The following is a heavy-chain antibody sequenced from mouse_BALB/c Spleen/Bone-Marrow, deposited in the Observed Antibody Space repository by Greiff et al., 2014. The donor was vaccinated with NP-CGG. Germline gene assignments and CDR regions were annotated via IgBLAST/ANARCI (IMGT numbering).Heavy chain of an antibody. V-gene: IGHV1S56*01. J-gene: IGHJ3*01. CDR3: ARGDYYYGSSRAWFAY. Sequence: QVQLKQSGPELVKPGASVKMSCKASGYTFTSYYIHWGKQRPGQGLEGIGWVYPGDGSTKYNEKFKGKTTLTADKSSSTAYMLLSSLTSEDSAIYFCARGDYYYGSSRAWFAYWGQGTLVTVSA. D-gene: IGHD1-1*01. CDR1: GYTFTSYY. CDR2: VYPGDGST.